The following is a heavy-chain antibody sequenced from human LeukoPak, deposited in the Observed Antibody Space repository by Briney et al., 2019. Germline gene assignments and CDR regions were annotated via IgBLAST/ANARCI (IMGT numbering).Heavy chain of an antibody. V-gene: IGHV4-61*02. J-gene: IGHJ4*02. CDR1: GGSISSGSYY. CDR2: IYTSGST. Sequence: SQTLSLTCTVSGGSISSGSYYWSWIRQPAGKGLEWIGRIYTSGSTNYNPSLKSRVTISVDTSKNQFSLKLSSVTAADTAVYYCARDEFVTTVVNYFDYWGQGTLGTVSS. CDR3: ARDEFVTTVVNYFDY. D-gene: IGHD4-23*01.